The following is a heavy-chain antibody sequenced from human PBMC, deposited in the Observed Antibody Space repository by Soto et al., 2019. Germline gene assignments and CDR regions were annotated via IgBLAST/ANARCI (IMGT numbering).Heavy chain of an antibody. D-gene: IGHD3-22*01. Sequence: QVQLVQSGAEVKKPGSSVKVSCKASGGTFSSLDINWVRQAPGQGLEWMGGIIPISETTNYAQIFPGRVSIVADISTSTAYMELRRLRSEDTAVYYCARALLSHSYDSGGYDSYFHAMDVWGQGTPVTVSS. CDR1: GGTFSSLD. CDR2: IIPISETT. CDR3: ARALLSHSYDSGGYDSYFHAMDV. V-gene: IGHV1-69*06. J-gene: IGHJ6*02.